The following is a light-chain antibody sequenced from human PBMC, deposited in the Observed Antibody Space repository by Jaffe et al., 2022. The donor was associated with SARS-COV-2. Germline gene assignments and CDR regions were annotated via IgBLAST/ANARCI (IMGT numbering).Light chain of an antibody. CDR3: MQVLQTTFT. CDR2: LGS. J-gene: IGKJ3*01. V-gene: IGKV2-28*01. Sequence: EIVMTQAPLSLAVTPGEPASISCRSSQSLLNSNGYNYLAWYLQRPGQSPRLLIYLGSTRASGVPDRFSGSGSGTDFTLKISRVEAEDVGIYYCMQVLQTTFTFGPGTKVDI. CDR1: QSLLNSNGYNY.